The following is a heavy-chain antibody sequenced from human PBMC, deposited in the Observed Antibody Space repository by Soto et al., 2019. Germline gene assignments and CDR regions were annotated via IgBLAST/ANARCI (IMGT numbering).Heavy chain of an antibody. CDR1: GFTFSSYG. V-gene: IGHV3-33*01. CDR2: IWYDGSNK. J-gene: IGHJ4*02. CDR3: ARDSEVTIFGVAGYFDY. Sequence: PGGSLRLSCAASGFTFSSYGMHWVRQAPGKGLEWVAVIWYDGSNKYYADSVKGRFTISRDNSKNTLYLQMNSLRAEDTAVYYCARDSEVTIFGVAGYFDYWGQGTLVTVSS. D-gene: IGHD3-3*01.